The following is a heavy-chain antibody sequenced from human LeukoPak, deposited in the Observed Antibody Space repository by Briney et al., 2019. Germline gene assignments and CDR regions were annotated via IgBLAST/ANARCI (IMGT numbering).Heavy chain of an antibody. CDR3: ARDPTPRMWELPTY. CDR1: GYTFTSYG. V-gene: IGHV1-18*01. CDR2: ISAYNGNT. Sequence: ASVKVSCKASGYTFTSYGISWVRQAPGQGLEWMGWISAYNGNTNCAQKLQGRVTMTTDTSTSTAYMELSRLRSDDTAVYYCARDPTPRMWELPTYWGQGTLVTVSS. D-gene: IGHD1-26*01. J-gene: IGHJ4*02.